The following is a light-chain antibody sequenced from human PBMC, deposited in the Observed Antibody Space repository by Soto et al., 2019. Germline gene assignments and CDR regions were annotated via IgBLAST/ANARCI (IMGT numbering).Light chain of an antibody. CDR3: HQYGSSPPYT. Sequence: EVVLTQSPGTLSLSPGERATLSCRASQSIINNYLAWYQQRPGQAPRRLIYGSSDSATGIPGRFSGSVSGTDFTLTISRLEPDDFAVYYCHQYGSSPPYTFGQRTKVEI. CDR1: QSIINNY. CDR2: GSS. J-gene: IGKJ2*01. V-gene: IGKV3-20*01.